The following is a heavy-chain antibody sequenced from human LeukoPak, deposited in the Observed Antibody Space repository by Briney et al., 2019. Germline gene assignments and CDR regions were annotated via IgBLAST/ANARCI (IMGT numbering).Heavy chain of an antibody. CDR1: GGSISSSSYY. J-gene: IGHJ4*02. V-gene: IGHV4-39*01. CDR3: ASFRYSGSYSDY. Sequence: SETLSLTCTVSGGSISSSSYYWGWIRQPPGKGLERIGSIYYSGGTYYNPSLKSRVTISVDTTKNQFSLKLSSVTAADTAVYYCASFRYSGSYSDYWGQGTLVTVSS. CDR2: IYYSGGT. D-gene: IGHD1-26*01.